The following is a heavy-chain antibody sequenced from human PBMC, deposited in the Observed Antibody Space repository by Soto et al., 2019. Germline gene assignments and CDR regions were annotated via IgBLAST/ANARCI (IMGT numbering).Heavy chain of an antibody. J-gene: IGHJ6*03. CDR1: GFTFSSYW. CDR2: IKQDGSDK. Sequence: PGGSLRLSCAAAGFTFSSYWMSLVRLAPGTGPEWVATIKQDGSDKHYVDSAKGRFTVSRDNAKNSLHLQMNSLRADDTAVYFLGGGLGRGNCPHFMGVLGKGTTVTVSS. D-gene: IGHD3-16*01. CDR3: GGGLGRGNCPHFMGV. V-gene: IGHV3-7*01.